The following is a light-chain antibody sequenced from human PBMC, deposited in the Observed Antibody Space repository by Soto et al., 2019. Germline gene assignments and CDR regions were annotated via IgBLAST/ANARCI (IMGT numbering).Light chain of an antibody. J-gene: IGKJ4*01. V-gene: IGKV1-8*01. CDR1: QGISSY. CDR2: AAS. CDR3: QQYYSYPRLT. Sequence: AIRMTQSPSSLSASTGDRVTITCRASQGISSYLAWYHQKPGKAPKLLIYAASTLQSGVPSRFSGSGSGTDFTLTISCLQSEDFATYYCQQYYSYPRLTFGGGTKVEIK.